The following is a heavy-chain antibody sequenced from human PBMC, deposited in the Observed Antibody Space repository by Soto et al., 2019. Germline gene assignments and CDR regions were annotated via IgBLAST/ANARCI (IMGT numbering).Heavy chain of an antibody. Sequence: ASVKVSCKASGYTFTSYYMHWVRQAPGQGLEWMGIINPSGGSTSYAQKFQGRVTMTRDTSTSTVYMELSSLSSEDTAVYYCARDGYCTNGVCYYFDYWGQGTLVTVLS. CDR1: GYTFTSYY. D-gene: IGHD2-8*01. CDR3: ARDGYCTNGVCYYFDY. J-gene: IGHJ4*02. CDR2: INPSGGST. V-gene: IGHV1-46*03.